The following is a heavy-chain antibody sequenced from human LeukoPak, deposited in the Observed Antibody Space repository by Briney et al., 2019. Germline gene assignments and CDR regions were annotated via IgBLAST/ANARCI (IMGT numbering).Heavy chain of an antibody. CDR3: ATNYDFWSGYYEEIKGIFDY. Sequence: GGSLRLSCAASGFTFSSYAMSWVRQAPGKGLGWVSAISGSGGSTYYADSVKGRFTISRDNSKNTLYLQMNSLRAEDTAVYYCATNYDFWSGYYEEIKGIFDYWGQGTLVTVSS. D-gene: IGHD3-3*01. V-gene: IGHV3-23*01. CDR1: GFTFSSYA. J-gene: IGHJ4*02. CDR2: ISGSGGST.